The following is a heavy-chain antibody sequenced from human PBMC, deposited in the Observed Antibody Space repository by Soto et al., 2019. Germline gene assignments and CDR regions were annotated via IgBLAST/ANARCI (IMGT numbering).Heavy chain of an antibody. CDR2: ISGSGGST. V-gene: IGHV3-23*01. J-gene: IGHJ4*02. Sequence: GGSQRLSCAASGFTFRSYAMSWVRQAPGKGLEWVSAISGSGGSTYYAGSVKGRFTISRDNSKNTLYLQMNSLRAEDTAVYYCATTVTTLFPYYFDYWGQGTLVTVSS. CDR1: GFTFRSYA. CDR3: ATTVTTLFPYYFDY. D-gene: IGHD4-17*01.